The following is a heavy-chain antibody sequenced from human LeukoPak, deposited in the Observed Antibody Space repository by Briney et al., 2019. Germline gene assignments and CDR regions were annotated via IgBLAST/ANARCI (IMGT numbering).Heavy chain of an antibody. J-gene: IGHJ3*02. V-gene: IGHV4-61*01. D-gene: IGHD4-11*01. CDR2: IYYSGST. CDR3: ARDPTATDAFDI. CDR1: GGSVSSGSYY. Sequence: SETLSLTCTVSGGSVSSGSYYWSWIRQPPGKGLEWIGYIYYSGSTNYNPSLKSRVTISVDTSKNQFSLKLSSVTAADTAVYYCARDPTATDAFDIWGQGTMVTVSS.